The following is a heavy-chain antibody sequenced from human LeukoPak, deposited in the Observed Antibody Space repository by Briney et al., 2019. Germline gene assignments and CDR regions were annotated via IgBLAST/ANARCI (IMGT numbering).Heavy chain of an antibody. CDR1: GFTFSSYA. D-gene: IGHD3-22*01. CDR3: AKDYDRAWYFDL. CDR2: ISGSGGST. Sequence: PGGSLTLSCAASGFTFSSYAMSWVRQAPGKGLEWVSAISGSGGSTYYADSVKGRFTISRDNSKNTLYLQMNSLRAEDTAVYYCAKDYDRAWYFDLWGRGTLVTVSS. J-gene: IGHJ2*01. V-gene: IGHV3-23*01.